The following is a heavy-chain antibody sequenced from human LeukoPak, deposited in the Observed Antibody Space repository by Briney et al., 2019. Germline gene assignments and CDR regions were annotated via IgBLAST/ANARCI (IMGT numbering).Heavy chain of an antibody. J-gene: IGHJ4*02. D-gene: IGHD4/OR15-4a*01. CDR1: RGSLSTDH. Sequence: PSETLFLTCTVSRGSLSTDHCAWIRQPPGKGLEWIVYIYYTGRARYNPSLEGRASIAVYMSKNQVSLKPRSVTAADTATYYSARLVDGANTRVDSWGQGTLVTVSS. CDR3: ARLVDGANTRVDS. V-gene: IGHV4-59*08. CDR2: IYYTGRA.